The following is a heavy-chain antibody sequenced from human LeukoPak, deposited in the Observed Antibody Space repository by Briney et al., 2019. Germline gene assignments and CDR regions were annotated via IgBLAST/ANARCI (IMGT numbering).Heavy chain of an antibody. V-gene: IGHV4-34*01. J-gene: IGHJ4*02. CDR3: ARPRYGSGSLDS. Sequence: SETLSLTCAVYGASFIGHYWTWIRQPPGKGLEWIGEINHSGSTTYNPSLNNRVTISVDTSKNQFSLKLTSVTAADTAVYYCARPRYGSGSLDSWGQGTLVTVSS. CDR1: GASFIGHY. CDR2: INHSGST. D-gene: IGHD3-10*01.